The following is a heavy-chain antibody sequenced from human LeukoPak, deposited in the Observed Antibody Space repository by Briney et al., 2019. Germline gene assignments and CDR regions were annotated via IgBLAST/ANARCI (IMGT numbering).Heavy chain of an antibody. J-gene: IGHJ5*02. Sequence: HGESLKISCKGSGYSFTNYWIGWVRQMPGKGLEWMGIIYPDDSNTKYSPSFQGLVTISADKSISTAYLQWSSLKASDTAMYYCARQSITIFGVPRGWFDPWGQGTLVTVSS. V-gene: IGHV5-51*01. D-gene: IGHD3-3*01. CDR3: ARQSITIFGVPRGWFDP. CDR1: GYSFTNYW. CDR2: IYPDDSNT.